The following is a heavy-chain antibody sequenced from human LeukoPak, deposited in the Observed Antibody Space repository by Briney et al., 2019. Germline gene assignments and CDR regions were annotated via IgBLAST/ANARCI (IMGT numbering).Heavy chain of an antibody. D-gene: IGHD2-8*01. CDR2: IRQDGTEK. J-gene: IGHJ3*01. CDR1: GFTFSSYW. CDR3: ARVQGHPPNGLDV. V-gene: IGHV3-7*01. Sequence: PGGSLRLSCAASGFTFSSYWMSWVRQAPGKGLEWVANIRQDGTEKYFVDSVEGRFIISRDNAKNTLYLQMNSLRAEDTAVYYCARVQGHPPNGLDVWGQGTMVTVSS.